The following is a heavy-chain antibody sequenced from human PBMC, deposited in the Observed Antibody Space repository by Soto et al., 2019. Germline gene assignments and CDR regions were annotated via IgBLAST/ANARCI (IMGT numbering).Heavy chain of an antibody. CDR3: ARDSSGWYGDFDY. Sequence: SLTCTVSGGSISSNYWSWIRQPPGKGLEWIGYIYYSGSTNYNPSLKSRVTISVDTSKNQFSLKLSSVTAADTAVYYCARDSSGWYGDFDYWGQGTLVTVSS. V-gene: IGHV4-59*01. CDR1: GGSISSNY. CDR2: IYYSGST. J-gene: IGHJ4*02. D-gene: IGHD6-19*01.